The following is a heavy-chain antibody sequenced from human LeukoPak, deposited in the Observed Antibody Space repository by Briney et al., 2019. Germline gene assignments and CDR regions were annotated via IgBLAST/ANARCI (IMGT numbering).Heavy chain of an antibody. CDR3: AKDRSSSLDAFDI. J-gene: IGHJ3*02. Sequence: PGGSLRLSCAASGFTFSSYAMGWVRQAPGKGLEWVSAISGSGGSTYYADSVKGRFTISRDNSKNTLYLQMNSLRAEDTAVYYCAKDRSSSLDAFDIWGQGTMVTVSS. CDR1: GFTFSSYA. V-gene: IGHV3-23*01. CDR2: ISGSGGST.